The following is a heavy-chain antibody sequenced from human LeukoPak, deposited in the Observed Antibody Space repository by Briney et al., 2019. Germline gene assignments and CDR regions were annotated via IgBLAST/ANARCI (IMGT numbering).Heavy chain of an antibody. D-gene: IGHD6-6*01. CDR1: GYTFTGYY. Sequence: GASVKVSCKASGYTFTGYYMHWVRQAPGQGLEWMGWINPSSGGTNYAQKFQGRVTMTRDTSISTAYMELSRLRSDDSAVHYCARDSGSGAARLDVWGKGTTVTVSS. V-gene: IGHV1-2*02. CDR3: ARDSGSGAARLDV. CDR2: INPSSGGT. J-gene: IGHJ6*04.